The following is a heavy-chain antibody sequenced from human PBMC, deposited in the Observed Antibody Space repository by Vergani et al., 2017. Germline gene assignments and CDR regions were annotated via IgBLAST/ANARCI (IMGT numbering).Heavy chain of an antibody. V-gene: IGHV4-59*01. CDR1: GGPISSYY. J-gene: IGHJ5*02. D-gene: IGHD3-3*01. CDR2: IYSSGST. CDR3: ASSPFTIFGVVNWFDP. Sequence: QVQLQESGPGLVKPSETLSLTCTVSGGPISSYYWSWIRQPPGKGLEWIGYIYSSGSTNYNPSLKSRVTISVDTSKNQFSLKLSSVTAADTAVYYCASSPFTIFGVVNWFDPWGQGTLVTVSS.